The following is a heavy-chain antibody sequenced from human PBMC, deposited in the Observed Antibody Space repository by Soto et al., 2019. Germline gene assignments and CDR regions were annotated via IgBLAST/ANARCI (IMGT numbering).Heavy chain of an antibody. V-gene: IGHV3-23*01. CDR2: ISGSGGST. CDR3: AKEASLGSTVDLGY. J-gene: IGHJ4*02. CDR1: GFTFSIFA. Sequence: EVQLLESGGDLVQPGGSLRLSCAASGFTFSIFAMSWVRQSPGKGLEWVSTISGSGGSTYYADAVKGRFTISRDNSMDTLYLQMKSLRVEDTAIYYCAKEASLGSTVDLGYWGQGTLVTVSS. D-gene: IGHD7-27*01.